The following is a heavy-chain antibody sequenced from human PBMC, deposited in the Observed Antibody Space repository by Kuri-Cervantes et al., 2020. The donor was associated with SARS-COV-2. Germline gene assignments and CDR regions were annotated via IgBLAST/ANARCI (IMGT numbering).Heavy chain of an antibody. V-gene: IGHV3-30*18. CDR3: AKTRLQYSGKYALDS. J-gene: IGHJ4*02. CDR2: VSSDGVNQ. CDR1: GFTFSRFG. Sequence: GESLKISCAASGFTFSRFGMHWVRQLPGKGLESVAVVSSDGVNQSYGESVKGRFTVSRDNSNNMLYLQISSLSADDTAVYYCAKTRLQYSGKYALDSWGQGTLVTVSS. D-gene: IGHD5-12*01.